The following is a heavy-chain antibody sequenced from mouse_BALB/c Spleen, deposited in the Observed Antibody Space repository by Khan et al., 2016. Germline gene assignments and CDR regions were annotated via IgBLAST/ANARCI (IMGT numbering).Heavy chain of an antibody. Sequence: QVQLKESGPGLVQPSQSLSITCTVSGFSLTNYGVHWVRQSPGKGLEWLGVMWSGGSTDYNAAFKSRLSLYKDSSKSQVFFKMNSLQANDQAIYYCARNGEGGYFDYWGQGTTLTVSS. CDR2: MWSGGST. CDR1: GFSLTNYG. J-gene: IGHJ2*01. V-gene: IGHV2-2*02. CDR3: ARNGEGGYFDY.